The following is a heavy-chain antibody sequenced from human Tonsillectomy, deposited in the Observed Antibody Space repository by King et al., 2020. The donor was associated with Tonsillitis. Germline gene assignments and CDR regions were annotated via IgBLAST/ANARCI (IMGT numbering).Heavy chain of an antibody. CDR2: ISSNSRYI. D-gene: IGHD3-22*01. J-gene: IGHJ3*02. Sequence: VQLVESGGGLVKPGGSLRLSCATSGFTFSDYDMNWVRQAPGKGLEWVSSISSNSRYIYFSDSVKGRVAIPRDNAKNSLYLQILSLRVEDTAVYYCAKDKGAAYYDSGRGAFDMWGQGTMVTVSS. CDR3: AKDKGAAYYDSGRGAFDM. V-gene: IGHV3-21*01. CDR1: GFTFSDYD.